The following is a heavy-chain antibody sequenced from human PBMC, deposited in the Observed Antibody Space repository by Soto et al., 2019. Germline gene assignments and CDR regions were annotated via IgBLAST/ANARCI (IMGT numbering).Heavy chain of an antibody. Sequence: GGSLRLSCSASGFTFSSYAMHWVRQAPGKGLEWVSYISSSGSTIYYADSVKGRFTISRDNAKNSLYLQMNSLRAEDTAVYYCASVPAAPFYYYGMDVWGQGTTVTVSS. CDR2: ISSSGSTI. V-gene: IGHV3-48*03. D-gene: IGHD2-2*01. CDR1: GFTFSSYA. J-gene: IGHJ6*02. CDR3: ASVPAAPFYYYGMDV.